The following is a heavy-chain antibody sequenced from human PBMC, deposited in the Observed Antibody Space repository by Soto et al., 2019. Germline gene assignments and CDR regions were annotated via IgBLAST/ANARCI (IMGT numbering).Heavy chain of an antibody. Sequence: GGSLRLSCAASGFTFSTYWMSWVRQAPGKGLEWVANIKGDASEKYYVDSVEGRFTISRDNAKNSLYLQMTSLRAEDTALYYCARGWGYFDSSGFPYLYAMDVWGQGTTVTVSS. CDR3: ARGWGYFDSSGFPYLYAMDV. D-gene: IGHD3-22*01. CDR2: IKGDASEK. J-gene: IGHJ6*02. CDR1: GFTFSTYW. V-gene: IGHV3-7*01.